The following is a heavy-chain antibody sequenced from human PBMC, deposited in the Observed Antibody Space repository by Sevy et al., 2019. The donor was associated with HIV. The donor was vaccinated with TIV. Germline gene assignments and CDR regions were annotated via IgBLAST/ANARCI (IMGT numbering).Heavy chain of an antibody. V-gene: IGHV1-18*01. CDR2: ISAYNGNT. J-gene: IGHJ4*02. Sequence: ASVKVSCKASGYTFTSYGISWVRQAPGQGLEWMGWISAYNGNTNYAQKLQGRVTMTTDTSTSTAYMELGSLRSDDTAVYYCARAYYYDSSGSRGYYFDYWGQGTLVTVSS. CDR3: ARAYYYDSSGSRGYYFDY. CDR1: GYTFTSYG. D-gene: IGHD3-22*01.